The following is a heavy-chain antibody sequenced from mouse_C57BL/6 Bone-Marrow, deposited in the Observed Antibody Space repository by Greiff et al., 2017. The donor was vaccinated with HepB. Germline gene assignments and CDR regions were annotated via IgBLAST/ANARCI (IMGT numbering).Heavy chain of an antibody. J-gene: IGHJ2*01. CDR1: GYTFTEYT. D-gene: IGHD1-1*01. CDR2: FYPGSGSI. CDR3: ARHSPYYGSSGGYFDY. V-gene: IGHV1-62-2*01. Sequence: QVHVKQSGAELVKPGASVKLSCKASGYTFTEYTIHWVKQRSGQGLEWIGWFYPGSGSIKYNEKFKDKATLTADKSSSTVYMELSRLTSEDSAVYFCARHSPYYGSSGGYFDYWGQGTTLTVSS.